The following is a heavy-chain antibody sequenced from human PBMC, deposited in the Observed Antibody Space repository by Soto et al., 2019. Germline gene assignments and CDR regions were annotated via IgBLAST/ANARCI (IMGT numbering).Heavy chain of an antibody. V-gene: IGHV3-23*01. J-gene: IGHJ5*02. CDR1: GFTFSNYA. Sequence: PGGSLRLSCAASGFTFSNYAMNWVRQAPGKGLEWVSAISGSGGSTYYADSMKGRFTISRDNSKNTLYVQMNSLRAEDTAVYYCTSLALQGAVAGPNWFDPWGQGTLVTVSS. CDR3: TSLALQGAVAGPNWFDP. CDR2: ISGSGGST. D-gene: IGHD6-19*01.